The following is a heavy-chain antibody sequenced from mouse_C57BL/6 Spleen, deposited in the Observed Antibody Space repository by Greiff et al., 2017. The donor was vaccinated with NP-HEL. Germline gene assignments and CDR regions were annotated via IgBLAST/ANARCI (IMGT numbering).Heavy chain of an antibody. Sequence: VKLQESGPGLVAPSQSLSITCTVSGFSLTSYGVHWVRQPPGKGLEWLVVIWSDGSTTYNSALKSRLSISTDNSKSQVFLKMNSLQTDDTSMYYCAREVKIYGNPFAYWGQGTLVTVSA. D-gene: IGHD2-1*01. CDR1: GFSLTSYG. CDR3: AREVKIYGNPFAY. J-gene: IGHJ3*01. V-gene: IGHV2-6*03. CDR2: IWSDGST.